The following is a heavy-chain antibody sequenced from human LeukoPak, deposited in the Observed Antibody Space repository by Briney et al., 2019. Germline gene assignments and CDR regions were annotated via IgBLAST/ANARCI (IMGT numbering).Heavy chain of an antibody. CDR3: VRKGGPYTFDH. CDR2: ISSSSDYI. D-gene: IGHD1-1*01. Sequence: PGGSLRLSCAASGFTFSSYGMNWVRQAPGKGLEWVASISSSSDYIYYADSVKGRFTISRDNAKNLLYLQMNSLRAEDTAVYYCVRKGGPYTFDHWGQGTLVTVSS. CDR1: GFTFSSYG. J-gene: IGHJ4*02. V-gene: IGHV3-21*01.